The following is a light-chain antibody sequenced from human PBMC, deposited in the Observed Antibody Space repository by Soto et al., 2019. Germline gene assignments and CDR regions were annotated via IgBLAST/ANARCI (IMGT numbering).Light chain of an antibody. J-gene: IGLJ2*01. CDR1: SSDVGSFNF. V-gene: IGLV2-14*01. CDR3: LSWTTRRALV. CDR2: EVS. Sequence: QSALTQPASVSGAPGQSIAISRTGTSSDVGSFNFVSWYQQHPGKVPKLIIYEVSNRPSGVSSRFSGSKSGDTASLIISGLQAEDEADYYCLSWTTRRALVFGGGTQLTVL.